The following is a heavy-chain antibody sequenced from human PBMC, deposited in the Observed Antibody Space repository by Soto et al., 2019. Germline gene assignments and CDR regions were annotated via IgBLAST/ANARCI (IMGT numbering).Heavy chain of an antibody. J-gene: IGHJ3*02. V-gene: IGHV3-23*01. CDR3: AKKGMGYLTTFCSGSGCHYAFDM. D-gene: IGHD2-15*01. CDR1: GFTFSSYA. CDR2: ISGGGDGT. Sequence: EVQLLESGGGLVQPGGSLRLSCAASGFTFSSYAMSWVRQPPGKGLEWVSTISGGGDGTYYPDSMKGHFTISRDNSKNPLYLQMNSLRAEETAIYYCAKKGMGYLTTFCSGSGCHYAFDMWGQGTMVTVSS.